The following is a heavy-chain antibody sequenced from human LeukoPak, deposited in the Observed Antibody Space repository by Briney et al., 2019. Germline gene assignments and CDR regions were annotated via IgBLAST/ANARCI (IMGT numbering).Heavy chain of an antibody. CDR1: GFTFSDYG. J-gene: IGHJ4*02. CDR2: ISYDGSNG. Sequence: GGSLRLSCVASGFTFSDYGMYWVRQAPGKGLEWVAVISYDGSNGDYADSVKGRFTISRDNSKNALYLQMNSLRVEDTAVYYCEFNFMTTSTPGGYWGQGSLVTVSS. CDR3: EFNFMTTSTPGGY. V-gene: IGHV3-30*03. D-gene: IGHD3-16*01.